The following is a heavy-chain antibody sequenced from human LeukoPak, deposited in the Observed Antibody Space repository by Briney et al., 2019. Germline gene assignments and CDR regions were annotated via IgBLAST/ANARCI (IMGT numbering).Heavy chain of an antibody. J-gene: IGHJ4*02. CDR1: GFTFSSYS. Sequence: GGSLRLSCAASGFTFSSYSMNWVRQAPGKGLEWVSSISSSSGYIYYADSVKGRFTISRDNAKNSLYLQMNSLRAEDTAVYYCAREYGTAMVHRYCDYWGQGTLVTVSS. CDR2: ISSSSGYI. V-gene: IGHV3-21*01. CDR3: AREYGTAMVHRYCDY. D-gene: IGHD5-18*01.